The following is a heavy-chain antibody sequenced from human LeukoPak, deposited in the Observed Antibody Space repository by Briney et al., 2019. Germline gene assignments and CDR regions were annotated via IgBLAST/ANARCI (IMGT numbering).Heavy chain of an antibody. D-gene: IGHD6-13*01. V-gene: IGHV1-46*01. Sequence: ASVKGSCKASGYTFTTYYIHWVRQAPGKGLEWMGIISPTGGSTTYAQKFQGRVTVTRDTSTSTVFMELNSLRSEDTAVYYCALYSSTWYWGQGTLVSVSS. J-gene: IGHJ4*02. CDR3: ALYSSTWY. CDR2: ISPTGGST. CDR1: GYTFTTYY.